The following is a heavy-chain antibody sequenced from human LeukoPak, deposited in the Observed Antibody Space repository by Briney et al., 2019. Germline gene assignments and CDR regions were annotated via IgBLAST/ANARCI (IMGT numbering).Heavy chain of an antibody. D-gene: IGHD5-18*01. Sequence: PSETLSLTCAVYGGSFSGYYWNWIRQPPGKGLEWIGEINHSGSTNYNPSLKSRATISVDTPKNQFSLKLSSVTAADTAVYYCARLVDTAMALEYYFDYWGQGTLVTVSS. V-gene: IGHV4-34*01. CDR2: INHSGST. CDR3: ARLVDTAMALEYYFDY. CDR1: GGSFSGYY. J-gene: IGHJ4*02.